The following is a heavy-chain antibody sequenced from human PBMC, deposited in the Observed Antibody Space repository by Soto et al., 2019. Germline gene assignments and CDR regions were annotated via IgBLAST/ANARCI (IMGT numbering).Heavy chain of an antibody. CDR1: GFTFSNYA. V-gene: IGHV3-23*01. J-gene: IGHJ4*02. CDR2: ISGSGGTT. Sequence: EVQLLESGGGLVQPGRSLRLSCAASGFTFSNYAMSWVRQAPGQGLDWVSAISGSGGTTYYAASVKGRFTISRDNSKNTLFLPMNSLRAEDAAVYSCAKLFVETVSNSGYLWSFHYWGQGTLVTVSS. D-gene: IGHD6-25*01. CDR3: AKLFVETVSNSGYLWSFHY.